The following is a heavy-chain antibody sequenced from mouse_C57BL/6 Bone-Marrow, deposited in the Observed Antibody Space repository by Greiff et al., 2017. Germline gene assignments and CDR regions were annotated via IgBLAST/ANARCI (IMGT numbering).Heavy chain of an antibody. V-gene: IGHV1-15*01. CDR3: TRWYYGSSYEAMDY. Sequence: QVHVKQSGAELVRPGASVTLSCKASGYTFTDYEMHWVKQTPVHGLEWIGAIDPETGGSAYNQKFKGKAILTAAKSSSTAYMELRILTSEDSAVXYCTRWYYGSSYEAMDYWGQGTSVTVSS. J-gene: IGHJ4*01. CDR2: IDPETGGS. D-gene: IGHD1-1*01. CDR1: GYTFTDYE.